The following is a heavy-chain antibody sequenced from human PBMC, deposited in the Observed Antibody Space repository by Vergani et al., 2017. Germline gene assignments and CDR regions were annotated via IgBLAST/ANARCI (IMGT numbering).Heavy chain of an antibody. CDR1: GFTFSSYS. CDR2: ISSSSTI. D-gene: IGHD2-15*01. V-gene: IGHV3-48*01. CDR3: ARVPCSGGSCYPYYYYGMDV. J-gene: IGHJ6*02. Sequence: EVQLVESGGGLVQPGRSLRLSCAASGFTFSSYSMNWVRQAPGKGLEWVSYISSSSTIYYADSVKGRFTISRDNAKNSLYLQMNSLRAEDTAVYYCARVPCSGGSCYPYYYYGMDVWGQGTTVTVSS.